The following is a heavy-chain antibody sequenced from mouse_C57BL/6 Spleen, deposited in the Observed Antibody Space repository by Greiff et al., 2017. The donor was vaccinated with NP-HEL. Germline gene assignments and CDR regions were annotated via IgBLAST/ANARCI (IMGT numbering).Heavy chain of an antibody. CDR3: AREDSSGPFAY. D-gene: IGHD3-2*02. Sequence: QVQLKESGPELVKPGASVKISCKASGYAFSSSWMNWVKQRPGKGLEWIGRIYPGDGDTNYNGKFKGKATLTADKSSSTAYMQLSSLTSEDSAVYFWAREDSSGPFAYWGQGTLVTVSA. CDR2: IYPGDGDT. CDR1: GYAFSSSW. J-gene: IGHJ3*01. V-gene: IGHV1-82*01.